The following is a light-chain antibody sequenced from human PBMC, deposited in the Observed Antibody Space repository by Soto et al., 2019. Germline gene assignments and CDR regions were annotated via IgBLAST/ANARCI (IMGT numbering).Light chain of an antibody. Sequence: EIVLTQSPATVSLSPGQRVTLSCRASQSVSSYIFWYQQKPGRPPRLLIYDAFNRAPGIPARFSGSASGTDFILTISGLEPEDFAIYYGQQRSNWPYTFGQGTNLEI. CDR1: QSVSSY. V-gene: IGKV3-11*01. J-gene: IGKJ2*01. CDR3: QQRSNWPYT. CDR2: DAF.